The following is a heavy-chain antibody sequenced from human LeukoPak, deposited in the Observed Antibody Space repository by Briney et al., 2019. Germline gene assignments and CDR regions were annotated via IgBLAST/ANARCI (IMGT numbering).Heavy chain of an antibody. V-gene: IGHV3-23*01. CDR1: GFTFSSYA. J-gene: IGHJ5*02. D-gene: IGHD2-15*01. CDR3: AKDIVFLFGDP. CDR2: IVSDGYKA. Sequence: PGGALRLSCAASGFTFSSYAMNWVGQAPGKGREGVSTIVSDGYKAYYAASVKGRFAISRDTSKNTLYLQMNNLRVAATAVYYCAKDIVFLFGDPWGQGTLVTVSS.